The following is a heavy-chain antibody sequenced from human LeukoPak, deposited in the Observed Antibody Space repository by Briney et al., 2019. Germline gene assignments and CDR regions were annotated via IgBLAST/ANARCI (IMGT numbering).Heavy chain of an antibody. J-gene: IGHJ4*02. V-gene: IGHV3-74*01. CDR3: AKGTDYISRYYFDY. CDR2: MNGEGTTI. D-gene: IGHD4-11*01. Sequence: GGSLRLSCATSGLTFRTTWMHWVRQAPGKGLMWVSRMNGEGTTIDYADSVKGRFTISRDNSKNTLYLQMNSLRAEDTAVYYCAKGTDYISRYYFDYWGQGTLVTVSS. CDR1: GLTFRTTW.